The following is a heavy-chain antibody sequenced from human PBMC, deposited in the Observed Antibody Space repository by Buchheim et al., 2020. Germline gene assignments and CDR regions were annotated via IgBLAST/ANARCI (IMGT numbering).Heavy chain of an antibody. CDR1: GGSISSGSYY. D-gene: IGHD6-13*01. J-gene: IGHJ5*02. V-gene: IGHV4-61*02. CDR2: IYTSGST. CDR3: ARAAAAGTRWFDP. Sequence: QVQLQESGPGLVKPSQTLSLTCTVSGGSISSGSYYWSWIRQPAGKGLEWIGRIYTSGSTNYNPSLKSRVTISVDTSKNQFSLKLSSVTAADTAVYYCARAAAAGTRWFDPWGQGTL.